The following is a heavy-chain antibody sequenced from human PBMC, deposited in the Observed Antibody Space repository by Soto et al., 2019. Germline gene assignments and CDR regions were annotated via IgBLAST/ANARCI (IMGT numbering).Heavy chain of an antibody. CDR1: GGSISSGCYY. Sequence: PSVTLSLTCTVSGGSISSGCYYWSWIRQHPGKGLEWIGYIYYSGSTYYNPSLKSRVTISVDTSKNQFSLKLSPVTAADTAVYYCARGKNYGDYVDYYYGMDVWGQGTTVTVSS. D-gene: IGHD4-17*01. V-gene: IGHV4-31*03. CDR2: IYYSGST. CDR3: ARGKNYGDYVDYYYGMDV. J-gene: IGHJ6*02.